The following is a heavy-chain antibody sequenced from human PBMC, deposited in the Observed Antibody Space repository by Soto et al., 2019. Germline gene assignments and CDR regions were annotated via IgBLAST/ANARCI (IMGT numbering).Heavy chain of an antibody. J-gene: IGHJ4*02. CDR2: IIPIFGTA. Sequence: QVQLVQSGAEVKKPGSSVKVSCKASGGTFSSYAISWVRQAPGQGLEWMGGIIPIFGTANYAQKFQGRVTITADESTSTADMELSSLRSEDTAVYYCARGGTDYGDYVGPFDYWGQGTLVTVSS. D-gene: IGHD4-17*01. V-gene: IGHV1-69*12. CDR1: GGTFSSYA. CDR3: ARGGTDYGDYVGPFDY.